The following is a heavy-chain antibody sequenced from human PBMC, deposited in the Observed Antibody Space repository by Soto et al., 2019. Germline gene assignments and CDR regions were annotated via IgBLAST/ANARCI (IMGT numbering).Heavy chain of an antibody. D-gene: IGHD3-3*01. CDR1: GFTFSSYS. J-gene: IGHJ6*03. CDR3: ARDGTGYYDFWSGFPPYYYMDV. Sequence: GGSLRLSCAASGFTFSSYSMNWVRQAPGKGLEWVSYISSSSSTIYYADSVKGRFTISRDNAKNSLYLQMNSLRAEDTAVYYCARDGTGYYDFWSGFPPYYYMDVWGKGTTVTVSS. V-gene: IGHV3-48*01. CDR2: ISSSSSTI.